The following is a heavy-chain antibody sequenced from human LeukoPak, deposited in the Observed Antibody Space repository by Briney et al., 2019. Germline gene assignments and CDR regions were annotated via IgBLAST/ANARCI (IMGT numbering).Heavy chain of an antibody. CDR1: GFTFSSYA. J-gene: IGHJ4*02. CDR2: ISGSGGNT. V-gene: IGHV3-23*01. D-gene: IGHD1-14*01. Sequence: GGSLGLSCAASGFTFSSYAMNWVRQVPGKGLEWVSSISGSGGNTYYADSVKSRFTISRDNSKNTLYLQMNSLRADDTAVYYCAKPAKTDYADYWGQGTLVTVSS. CDR3: AKPAKTDYADY.